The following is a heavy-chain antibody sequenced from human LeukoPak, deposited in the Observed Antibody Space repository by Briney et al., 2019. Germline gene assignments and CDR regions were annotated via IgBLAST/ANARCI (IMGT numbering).Heavy chain of an antibody. V-gene: IGHV3-23*01. Sequence: GGSLRLSCAASAFTFSNYAMTWVRQAPGEGLEWVSCISGSGGSTYYADSVKGRFTISRDNSKNTLYLQMNSLRAEDTAVYYCAKGVGTLWYYYVMDVWGQGTTVTVSS. CDR3: AKGVGTLWYYYVMDV. D-gene: IGHD4-23*01. J-gene: IGHJ6*02. CDR2: ISGSGGST. CDR1: AFTFSNYA.